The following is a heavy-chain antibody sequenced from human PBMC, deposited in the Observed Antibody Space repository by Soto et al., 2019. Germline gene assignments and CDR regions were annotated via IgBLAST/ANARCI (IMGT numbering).Heavy chain of an antibody. CDR2: ISYDGSNK. D-gene: IGHD2-21*01. V-gene: IGHV3-30-3*01. Sequence: GGSLRLSCAASGFTFSSYAMHWVRQAPGKGLEWVAVISYDGSNKYYADSVKGRFTISRDNSKNTLYLQMNSLRAEDTAVYYCAREKVMRSTFDYWGQGTLVTVSS. J-gene: IGHJ4*02. CDR3: AREKVMRSTFDY. CDR1: GFTFSSYA.